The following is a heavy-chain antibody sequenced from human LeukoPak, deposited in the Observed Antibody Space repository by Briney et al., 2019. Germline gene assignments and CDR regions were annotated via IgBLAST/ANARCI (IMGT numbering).Heavy chain of an antibody. D-gene: IGHD2-15*01. CDR3: ATSVVATATPFDY. CDR1: GYTFTGYY. Sequence: ASVKVSCKPYGYTFTGYYMHWVRQAPGHGLEWMGWINPNSGGTNYAQKFQGRVTLARDTSITTAYMELSRLRSDDTAVYYCATSVVATATPFDYWGQGTLVTVSS. J-gene: IGHJ4*02. CDR2: INPNSGGT. V-gene: IGHV1-2*02.